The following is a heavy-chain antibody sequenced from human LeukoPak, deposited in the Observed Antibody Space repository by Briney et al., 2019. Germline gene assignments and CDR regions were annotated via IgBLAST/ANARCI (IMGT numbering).Heavy chain of an antibody. J-gene: IGHJ5*02. V-gene: IGHV4-39*01. CDR1: GGSISSSSYY. Sequence: NPSETLSHTCTVSGGSISSSSYYWGWIRQPPGKGLEWIGSIYYSGSTYYNPSLKSRVTISVDTSKNQFSLKLSSVTAADTAVYYCARGVRYDSTWFDPWGQGTLVTVSS. CDR2: IYYSGST. CDR3: ARGVRYDSTWFDP. D-gene: IGHD3-22*01.